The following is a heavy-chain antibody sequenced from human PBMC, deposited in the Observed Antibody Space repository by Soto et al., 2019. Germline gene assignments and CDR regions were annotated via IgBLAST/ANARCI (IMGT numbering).Heavy chain of an antibody. CDR1: CFSIISYY. J-gene: IGHJ4*02. CDR2: IYYSGST. CDR3: ARGGWKLFDY. Sequence: SATLSPTSTFSCFSIISYYWSCIRQPPGKGLEWIGYIYYSGSTNYNPSLKSRVTISVDTSKNQFSLKLSSVTAADTAVYYCARGGWKLFDYWGQGTLVTVS. D-gene: IGHD6-19*01. V-gene: IGHV4-59*01.